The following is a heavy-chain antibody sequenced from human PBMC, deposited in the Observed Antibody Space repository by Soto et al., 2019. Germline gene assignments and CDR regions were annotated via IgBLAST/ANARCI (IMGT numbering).Heavy chain of an antibody. V-gene: IGHV4-34*01. D-gene: IGHD6-6*01. Sequence: SETLSLTCAVYGGSFSGYYWSWIRQPPGKGLEWIGEINHSGSTNYNPSLKSRVTISVDTSKNQFSLKLSSVTAADTAVYYCARVREIAAPFDYWGQGTLVTVSS. CDR2: INHSGST. J-gene: IGHJ4*02. CDR1: GGSFSGYY. CDR3: ARVREIAAPFDY.